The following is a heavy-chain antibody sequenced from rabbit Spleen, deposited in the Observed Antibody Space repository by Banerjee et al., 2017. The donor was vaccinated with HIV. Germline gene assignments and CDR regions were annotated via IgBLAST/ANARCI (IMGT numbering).Heavy chain of an antibody. CDR1: GIDFSSYG. CDR3: ARFPWNGYFQDNL. CDR2: IYPGFGIR. J-gene: IGHJ4*01. V-gene: IGHV1S47*01. D-gene: IGHD1-1*01. Sequence: QEQLTETGGGLVQPGGSLTLSCKASGIDFSSYGISWVRQAPGKGLEWIAYIYPGFGIRNYADSVKGRFTISSDNAQNTVFLQMTSLTASDTATYFCARFPWNGYFQDNLWGPGTLVTVS.